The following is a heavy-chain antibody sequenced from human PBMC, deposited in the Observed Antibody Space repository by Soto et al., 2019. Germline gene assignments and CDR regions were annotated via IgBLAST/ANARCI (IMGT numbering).Heavy chain of an antibody. CDR1: GFTFSSYG. CDR3: AKGSPKYYDFWSGYPNWFDP. CDR2: ISYDGSNK. Sequence: GGSLRLSCAASGFTFSSYGMHWVRQAPGKGLEWVAVISYDGSNKYYADSVKGRFTISRDNSKNTLYLQMNSLRAEDTAVYYCAKGSPKYYDFWSGYPNWFDPWGQGTLVTVSS. J-gene: IGHJ5*02. V-gene: IGHV3-30*18. D-gene: IGHD3-3*01.